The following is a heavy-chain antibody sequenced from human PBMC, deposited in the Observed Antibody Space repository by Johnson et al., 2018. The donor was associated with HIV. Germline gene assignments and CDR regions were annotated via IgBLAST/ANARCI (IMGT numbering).Heavy chain of an antibody. V-gene: IGHV3-23*04. D-gene: IGHD6-6*01. J-gene: IGHJ3*02. CDR2: ISGSGGST. CDR1: GFTFSSYA. CDR3: SRDRKPWQTARRDAFDI. Sequence: VQLVESGGGLVQPGGSLRLSCAASGFTFSSYAMSWVRQAPGKGLEWVSAISGSGGSTYYADSVKGRFTISRDNSKNTLYLQVDSLRAEDTALYFCSRDRKPWQTARRDAFDIWGQGTMVTVSS.